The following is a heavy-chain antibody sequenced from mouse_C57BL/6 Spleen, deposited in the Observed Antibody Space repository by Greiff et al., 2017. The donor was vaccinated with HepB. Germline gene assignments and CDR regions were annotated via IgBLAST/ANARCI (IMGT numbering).Heavy chain of an antibody. J-gene: IGHJ4*01. D-gene: IGHD2-2*01. CDR1: GYAFSSYW. Sequence: VKVVESGAELVKPGASVKISCKASGYAFSSYWMNWVKQRPGKGLEWIGQIYPGDGDTNYNGKFKGKATLTADKSSSTAYMQLSSLTSEDSAVYFCARSGGYDPNYYAMDYWGQGTSVTVSS. CDR3: ARSGGYDPNYYAMDY. V-gene: IGHV1-80*01. CDR2: IYPGDGDT.